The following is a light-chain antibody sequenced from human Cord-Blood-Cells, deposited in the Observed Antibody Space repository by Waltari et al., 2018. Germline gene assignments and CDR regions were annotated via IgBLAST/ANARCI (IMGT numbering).Light chain of an antibody. Sequence: QSALTQPPSASGSPGQSVTISCTGPSSDVGGYTYVSWYQQHPGKAPKLMIYEVSKRPSGVPDRFSGSKSGNTASLTVSGLQAEDEADYYCSSYAGSNNFDVFGTGTKVTVL. CDR1: SSDVGGYTY. CDR2: EVS. J-gene: IGLJ1*01. CDR3: SSYAGSNNFDV. V-gene: IGLV2-8*01.